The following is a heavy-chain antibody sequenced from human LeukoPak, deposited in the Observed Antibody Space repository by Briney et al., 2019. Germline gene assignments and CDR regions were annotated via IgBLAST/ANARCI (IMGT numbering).Heavy chain of an antibody. J-gene: IGHJ4*02. V-gene: IGHV3-7*01. CDR1: GFTFSSYA. Sequence: PGGSLRLSCAASGFTFSSYAMSWVRQAPGKGLEWVANIKQDGSEKYYVDSVKGRFTISRDNAKNSLYLQMNSLRAEDTAVYYCAKNYYDSSGYSDYWGQGTLVTVSS. CDR2: IKQDGSEK. CDR3: AKNYYDSSGYSDY. D-gene: IGHD3-22*01.